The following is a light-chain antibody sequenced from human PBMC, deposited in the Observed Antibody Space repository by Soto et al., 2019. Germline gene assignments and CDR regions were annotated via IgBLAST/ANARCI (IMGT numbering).Light chain of an antibody. J-gene: IGKJ4*01. CDR2: AAS. CDR1: QSISSH. V-gene: IGKV1-39*01. Sequence: DIQMTQSPSSLSASVGDRITITCRASQSISSHLNWYQQKPGKVPKLLIYAASSLQSGVPSRFSGSASGTDFTLTISSLQPEDFATYYCQQSYNTPLTFGEGTKVEIK. CDR3: QQSYNTPLT.